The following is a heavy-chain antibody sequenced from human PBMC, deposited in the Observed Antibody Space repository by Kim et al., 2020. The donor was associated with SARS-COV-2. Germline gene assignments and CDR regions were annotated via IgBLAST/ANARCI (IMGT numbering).Heavy chain of an antibody. CDR3: AAVIAAAGRLFDY. Sequence: YQERVTITRDMSTRTAYMELRSLRSADTAVYYCAAVIAAAGRLFDYWGQGTLVTVSS. D-gene: IGHD6-13*01. V-gene: IGHV1-58*01. J-gene: IGHJ4*02.